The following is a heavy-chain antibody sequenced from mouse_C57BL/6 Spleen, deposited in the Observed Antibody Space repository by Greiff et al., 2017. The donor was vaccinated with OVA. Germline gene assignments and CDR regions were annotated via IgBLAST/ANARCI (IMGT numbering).Heavy chain of an antibody. Sequence: QVQLKQPGAELVMPGASVKLSCKASGYTFTSYWMHWVKQRPGQGLEWIGEIDPSDSYTNYNQKFKGKSTLTVDKSSSTAYMQLSSLTSEDSAVYYCAMGTGTSDYWGQGTTLTVSS. CDR2: IDPSDSYT. V-gene: IGHV1-69*01. CDR3: AMGTGTSDY. D-gene: IGHD4-1*01. J-gene: IGHJ2*01. CDR1: GYTFTSYW.